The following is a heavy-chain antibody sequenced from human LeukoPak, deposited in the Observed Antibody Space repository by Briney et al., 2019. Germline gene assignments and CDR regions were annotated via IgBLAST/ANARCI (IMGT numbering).Heavy chain of an antibody. J-gene: IGHJ6*02. CDR2: IYYSGST. Sequence: PSETLSLTFTVSGGSISTYYWSWIRQPPGKGLEWIGYIYYSGSTNYNPSLKSRVTISVDTTKNQFSLKLSSVTAADTAVYYCAKISVAAAAYYVMDVWGQGTTVTVSS. V-gene: IGHV4-59*12. D-gene: IGHD6-13*01. CDR1: GGSISTYY. CDR3: AKISVAAAAYYVMDV.